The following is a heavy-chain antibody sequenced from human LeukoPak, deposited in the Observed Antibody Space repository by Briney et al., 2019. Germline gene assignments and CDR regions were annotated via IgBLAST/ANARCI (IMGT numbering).Heavy chain of an antibody. CDR2: LSGSGGGT. CDR3: AKVPYYFDGSGSYFDY. V-gene: IGHV3-23*01. J-gene: IGHJ4*02. D-gene: IGHD3-22*01. Sequence: GASLRLSCAASGFTFSSYAMSWVRQAPGKGLEWVSGLSGSGGGTYYADSVKGRFTISRDNSKNTLYLQINSLRAEDTALYYCAKVPYYFDGSGSYFDYWGQGTLVTVSS. CDR1: GFTFSSYA.